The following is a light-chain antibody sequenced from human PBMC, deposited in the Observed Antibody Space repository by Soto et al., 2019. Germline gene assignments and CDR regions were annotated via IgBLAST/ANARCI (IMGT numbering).Light chain of an antibody. CDR1: ISDFGSYNL. Sequence: QSALTQPASVSGSPGQSITISCTGTISDFGSYNLVSWYQQHPGKAPKLIIHEGNKRPSGVSSRFSGSKSGNPASLTISGLQAEDEADYYCSSSAGGVVFGGGTKVTVL. J-gene: IGLJ2*01. CDR3: SSSAGGVV. V-gene: IGLV2-23*01. CDR2: EGN.